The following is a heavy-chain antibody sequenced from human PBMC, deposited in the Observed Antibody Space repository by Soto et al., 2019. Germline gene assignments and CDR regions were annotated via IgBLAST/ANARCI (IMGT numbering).Heavy chain of an antibody. CDR1: GFTFSNYY. CDR2: ISSTGRTI. V-gene: IGHV3-11*01. CDR3: AKAGGAAGTVDYFDY. D-gene: IGHD6-13*01. Sequence: GGSLRLSCGASGFTFSNYYMSWIRQAPGKGLEWVSYISSTGRTIYYADSVKGRFTVSRDNAQNSLSLKLNSLRAEDTAVYYCAKAGGAAGTVDYFDYWGQGTLVTVSS. J-gene: IGHJ4*02.